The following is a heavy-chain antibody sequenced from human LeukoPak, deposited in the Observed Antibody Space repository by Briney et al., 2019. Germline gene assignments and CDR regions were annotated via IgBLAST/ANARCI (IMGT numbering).Heavy chain of an antibody. J-gene: IGHJ4*02. D-gene: IGHD2-8*02. Sequence: PSETLSLTCTVSGGSISNYNWSWVRQPAGKGLEWIGRIYTSGSTNYNPSLKSRVTISVDTSKNQFSLKLSSVTAADTAVYYCARRSGLGHFDYWGQGTLVTVSS. V-gene: IGHV4-4*07. CDR1: GGSISNYN. CDR2: IYTSGST. CDR3: ARRSGLGHFDY.